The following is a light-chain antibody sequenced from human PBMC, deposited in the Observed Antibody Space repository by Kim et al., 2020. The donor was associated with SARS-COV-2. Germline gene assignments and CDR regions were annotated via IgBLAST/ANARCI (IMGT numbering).Light chain of an antibody. V-gene: IGLV3-21*04. Sequence: SYELTQPPSVSVDPGKTARITCGGNNIGSKSVHWYQQKPGQATVLVIYYDSDRPSGIPERFSGSNSGNTATLTISRVEAGDEADYYCQVWDSSSDHRVFG. CDR2: YDS. CDR1: NIGSKS. J-gene: IGLJ3*02. CDR3: QVWDSSSDHRV.